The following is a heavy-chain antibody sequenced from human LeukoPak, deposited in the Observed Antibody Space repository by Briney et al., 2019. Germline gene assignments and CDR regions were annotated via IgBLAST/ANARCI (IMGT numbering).Heavy chain of an antibody. Sequence: ASETLSLTCTVSGGSISSGSYYWSWIRQPAGKGLEWIGRIYTSGSTNYNPSLKSRVTISVDTSKNQFSLKLSSVTAADTAVYYCARDDFGSYWGQGILVT. D-gene: IGHD3-10*01. V-gene: IGHV4-61*02. CDR3: ARDDFGSY. J-gene: IGHJ4*02. CDR1: GGSISSGSYY. CDR2: IYTSGST.